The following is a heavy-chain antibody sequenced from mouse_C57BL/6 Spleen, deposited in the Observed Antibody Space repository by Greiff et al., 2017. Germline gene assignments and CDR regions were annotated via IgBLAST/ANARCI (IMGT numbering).Heavy chain of an antibody. D-gene: IGHD1-1*01. CDR1: GFTFSSYG. J-gene: IGHJ1*03. CDR2: ISSGGSYT. V-gene: IGHV5-6*02. Sequence: EVMLVESGGDLVKPGGSLKLSCAASGFTFSSYGMSWVRQTPDKRLEWVATISSGGSYTYYPDSVKGRFTISRDNAKNTLYLQMSSLKSEDTAMYYCARPIYYYGSSYDWYFDVWGTGTTVTVSS. CDR3: ARPIYYYGSSYDWYFDV.